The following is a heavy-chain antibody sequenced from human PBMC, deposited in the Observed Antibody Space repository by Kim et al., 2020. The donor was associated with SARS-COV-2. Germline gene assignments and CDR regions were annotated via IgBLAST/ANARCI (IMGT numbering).Heavy chain of an antibody. V-gene: IGHV5-51*01. D-gene: IGHD3-16*01. J-gene: IGHJ4*02. CDR3: ARYMTDLYYFDY. Sequence: RYSPSFQGQVTISADKSINTAYLQWSSLKASDTAMYYCARYMTDLYYFDYWGQGTLVTVSS.